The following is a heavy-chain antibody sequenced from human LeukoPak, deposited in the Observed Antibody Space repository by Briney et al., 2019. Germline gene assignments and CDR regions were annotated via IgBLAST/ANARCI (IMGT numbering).Heavy chain of an antibody. CDR1: GFTFSSYA. Sequence: GGSLRLSCAASGFTFSSYAMHWVRQAPGKGLEWVAVISYDGSNKYYADSVKGRFTISRDNSKNTLYLQMNNLRAEDTAVYYCARDLGFDYWGQGTLVTVSS. CDR2: ISYDGSNK. CDR3: ARDLGFDY. D-gene: IGHD7-27*01. V-gene: IGHV3-30-3*01. J-gene: IGHJ4*02.